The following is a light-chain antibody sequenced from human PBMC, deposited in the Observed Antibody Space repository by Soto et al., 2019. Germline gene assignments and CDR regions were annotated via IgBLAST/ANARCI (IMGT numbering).Light chain of an antibody. CDR3: QQYNNWPRT. Sequence: TQSPATLSVSPGERATLSCRASQSVSSNLAWYQQKPGQAPMLLIYDTSTRATGIQARFSGSGFGTEFTLTISSLQSEDFAVYYCQQYNNWPRTFGQGTKVDIK. V-gene: IGKV3-15*01. CDR2: DTS. J-gene: IGKJ1*01. CDR1: QSVSSN.